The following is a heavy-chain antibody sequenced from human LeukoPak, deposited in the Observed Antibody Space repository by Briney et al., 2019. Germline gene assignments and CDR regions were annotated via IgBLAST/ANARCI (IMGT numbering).Heavy chain of an antibody. D-gene: IGHD4-17*01. CDR3: AGAPDYGDYLN. V-gene: IGHV4-59*08. CDR1: GGSINSYY. J-gene: IGHJ4*02. Sequence: SETLSLTCTVSGGSINSYYWSWIRQPPGKGLEWIGYIYYSGSTNYNPSLKSRVTISVDTSKNQFSLKLSSVTAADTAVYYCAGAPDYGDYLNWGQGTLVTVSS. CDR2: IYYSGST.